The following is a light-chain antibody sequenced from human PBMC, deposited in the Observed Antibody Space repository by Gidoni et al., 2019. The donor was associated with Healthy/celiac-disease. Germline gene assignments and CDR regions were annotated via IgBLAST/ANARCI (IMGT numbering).Light chain of an antibody. CDR1: QGISSY. V-gene: IGKV1-9*01. CDR3: QQLNSYPFA. Sequence: DIQLTQSPSFLSASVGDRVTITCRASQGISSYLAWYQQKPGKAPKLLIYAASTFQSGVPSRFSGSGSGTEFTLTISRLQPEDFATYYCQQLNSYPFAFGGGTKVEIK. J-gene: IGKJ4*01. CDR2: AAS.